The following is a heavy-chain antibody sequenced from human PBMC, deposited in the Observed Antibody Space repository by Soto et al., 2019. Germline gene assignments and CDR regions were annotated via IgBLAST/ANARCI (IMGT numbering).Heavy chain of an antibody. V-gene: IGHV1-3*01. Sequence: GASVKVSCKASGYTFTNYAMHWVRQAPGQRLEWMGWINAGNGNTKSSQKFQGRVTITRDTSASTAYMELNSLRSEDTAVYYCARGDYYDIHDYWGQGTLVTVSS. CDR3: ARGDYYDIHDY. D-gene: IGHD3-22*01. CDR1: GYTFTNYA. CDR2: INAGNGNT. J-gene: IGHJ4*02.